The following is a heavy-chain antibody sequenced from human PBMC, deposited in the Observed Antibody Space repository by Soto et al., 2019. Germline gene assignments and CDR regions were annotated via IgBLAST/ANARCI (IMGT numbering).Heavy chain of an antibody. Sequence: SETLSLTCTVSGGSISSYYWSWIRQPPGKGLEWIGYIYYSGSTNYNPSLKSRVTISVDTSKNQFSLKLSSVTAADTAVYYCARVQKGRYSSFNFDYWGQGTLVTVS. CDR2: IYYSGST. D-gene: IGHD6-13*01. J-gene: IGHJ4*02. CDR3: ARVQKGRYSSFNFDY. CDR1: GGSISSYY. V-gene: IGHV4-59*01.